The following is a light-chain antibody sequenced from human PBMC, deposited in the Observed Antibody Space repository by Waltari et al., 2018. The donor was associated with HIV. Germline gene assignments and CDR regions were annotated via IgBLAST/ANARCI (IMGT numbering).Light chain of an antibody. CDR3: CSYAGSTTFYV. Sequence: QSALTQPASVSGSPGQSITISCTGTSRDVGSYKLVSWYQQHPGKAPKLMIYEGSKRPSGVSNRFSGSKSGNTASLTISGLQAEDEADYYCCSYAGSTTFYVFGTGTKVTVL. CDR1: SRDVGSYKL. V-gene: IGLV2-23*01. J-gene: IGLJ1*01. CDR2: EGS.